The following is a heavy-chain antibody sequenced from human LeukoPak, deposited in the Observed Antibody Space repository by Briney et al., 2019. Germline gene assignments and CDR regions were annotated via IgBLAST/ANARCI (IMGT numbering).Heavy chain of an antibody. CDR1: GFTFSSYG. CDR2: ISGSGGST. D-gene: IGHD6-13*01. V-gene: IGHV3-23*01. CDR3: ARVSSSSWWALDY. Sequence: GGSLRLSCAASGFTFSSYGMSWVRQAPGKGLEWVSGISGSGGSTYYADSVKGRFTISRDNAKNTLYLQMNSLRAEDTAVYYCARVSSSSWWALDYWGQGTLVTVSS. J-gene: IGHJ4*02.